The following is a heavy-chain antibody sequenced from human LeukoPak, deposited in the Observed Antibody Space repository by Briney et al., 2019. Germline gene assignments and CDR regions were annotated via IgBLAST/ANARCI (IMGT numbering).Heavy chain of an antibody. CDR1: GFTISSYA. CDR3: AKVAVMGTIMGKFDN. D-gene: IGHD5-24*01. V-gene: IGHV3-23*01. CDR2: VIGGGGRK. J-gene: IGHJ4*02. Sequence: HPGGSLSLYCAASGFTISSYAMSRVPPAPGKGLEWVSGVIGGGGRKSYGDSVKGRFSISRDNSKTTLYLQMNSLRAEDTAVFYCAKVAVMGTIMGKFDNWGQGTLVTVSS.